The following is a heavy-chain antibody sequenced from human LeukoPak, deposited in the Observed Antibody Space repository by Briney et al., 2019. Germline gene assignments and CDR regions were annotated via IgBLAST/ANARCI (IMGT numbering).Heavy chain of an antibody. J-gene: IGHJ3*02. D-gene: IGHD6-13*01. Sequence: ASVKVSCKASGYTFTGYHMHWVRQAPGQGLEWMGWINPNSGGTNYAQKFQGRVTMTRVTSISTAYMELSRLRSDDTAVYYCARVAWSSHDAFDIWGQGTMVTVSS. CDR2: INPNSGGT. V-gene: IGHV1-2*02. CDR3: ARVAWSSHDAFDI. CDR1: GYTFTGYH.